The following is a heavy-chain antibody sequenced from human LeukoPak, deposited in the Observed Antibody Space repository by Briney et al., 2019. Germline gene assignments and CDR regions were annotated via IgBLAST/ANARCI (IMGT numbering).Heavy chain of an antibody. CDR2: IYYSGST. D-gene: IGHD5-18*01. V-gene: IGHV4-39*07. Sequence: SETLSLTCTVSGGSISSSSYYWGWIRQPPGKGLEWIGSIYYSGSTYYNPSLKSRVTISVDTSKNQFSLKLSSVTAADTAVYYCARGDVDTHFDYWGQGTLVTVSS. J-gene: IGHJ4*02. CDR1: GGSISSSSYY. CDR3: ARGDVDTHFDY.